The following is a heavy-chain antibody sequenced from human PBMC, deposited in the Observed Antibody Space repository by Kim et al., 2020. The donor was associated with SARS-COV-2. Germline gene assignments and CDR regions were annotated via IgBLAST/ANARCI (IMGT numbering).Heavy chain of an antibody. J-gene: IGHJ2*01. Sequence: GGSLRLSCAASGITLTNNHMNWVRQAPGKVLEWVSVIYGGGTIDYADSVKDRFTISRDTSKNTVYLEMNSLRAEDTAVYYCARDIKFDGFAFFDLWGRGTLVSVSS. CDR3: ARDIKFDGFAFFDL. V-gene: IGHV3-66*01. D-gene: IGHD3-10*01. CDR2: IYGGGTI. CDR1: GITLTNNH.